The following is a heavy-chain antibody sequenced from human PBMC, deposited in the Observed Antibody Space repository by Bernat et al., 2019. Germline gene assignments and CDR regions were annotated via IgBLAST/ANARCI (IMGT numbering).Heavy chain of an antibody. CDR2: ISGSGGST. V-gene: IGHV3-23*01. Sequence: EVQLLESGGGLVQPGWSLRLSCAASGFTFSSYAMSWVRQAPGKGLEWVSAISGSGGSTYYADSVKGRFTISRDNSKNTLYLQMNSLRAEDTAVYYCAKICRLTMVRGELDYWGQGTLVTVSS. CDR3: AKICRLTMVRGELDY. D-gene: IGHD3-10*01. CDR1: GFTFSSYA. J-gene: IGHJ4*02.